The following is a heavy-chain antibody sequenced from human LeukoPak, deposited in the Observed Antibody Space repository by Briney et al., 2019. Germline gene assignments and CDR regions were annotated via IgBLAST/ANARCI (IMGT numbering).Heavy chain of an antibody. CDR3: TTAGLGQ. Sequence: GGSLRLSCAASGFTLSKAWMSWVRQAPGKGLEWVGSIKSKTDGGTTDYATPVKGRFTISRDDSKNTLSLQMNNLKTEDTAVYYCTTAGLGQWGQGTLVTVSS. J-gene: IGHJ4*02. V-gene: IGHV3-15*01. CDR2: IKSKTDGGTT. D-gene: IGHD1-26*01. CDR1: GFTLSKAW.